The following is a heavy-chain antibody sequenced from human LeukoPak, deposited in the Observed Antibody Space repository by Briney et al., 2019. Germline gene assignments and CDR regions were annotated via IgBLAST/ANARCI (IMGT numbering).Heavy chain of an antibody. Sequence: GGSLRLSCAPSGFTFSSYWMSWVRQAPGKGLEWVANIKQDGSEKYYVDSVKGRLTISRDNGKNSLYLQMNSLRAEDTAVYYCARKAYGLDVWGKGTTVTVSS. J-gene: IGHJ6*04. V-gene: IGHV3-7*03. CDR2: IKQDGSEK. CDR3: ARKAYGLDV. CDR1: GFTFSSYW.